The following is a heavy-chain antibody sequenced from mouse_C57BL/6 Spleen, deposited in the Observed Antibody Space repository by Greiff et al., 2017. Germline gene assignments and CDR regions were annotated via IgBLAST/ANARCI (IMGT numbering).Heavy chain of an antibody. D-gene: IGHD1-1*01. V-gene: IGHV1-81*01. J-gene: IGHJ2*01. CDR1: GYTFTSYG. Sequence: VKLMESGAELARPGASVKLSCKASGYTFTSYGISWVKQRTGQGLEWIGEIYPRSGNTYYNEKFKGKATLTADKSSSTAYMELRSLTSEDSAVYFCARAFITTVGGDYWGQGTTLTVSS. CDR3: ARAFITTVGGDY. CDR2: IYPRSGNT.